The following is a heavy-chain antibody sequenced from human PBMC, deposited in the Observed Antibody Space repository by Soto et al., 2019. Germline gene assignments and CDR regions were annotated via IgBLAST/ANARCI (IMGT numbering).Heavy chain of an antibody. CDR3: SRVRLGIAVNDALAV. Sequence: QVRLVESGGGVVQPGTSLRLSCAASGFTLSDHVIHWVRQAAGTGLEWVASMTYYGATAYYADSVKGRFTMSRHTAQRALSLQMNRLRPDDTGVYYCSRVRLGIAVNDALAVWGQGTTVTVSP. J-gene: IGHJ3*01. CDR2: MTYYGATA. V-gene: IGHV3-30*14. D-gene: IGHD6-19*01. CDR1: GFTLSDHV.